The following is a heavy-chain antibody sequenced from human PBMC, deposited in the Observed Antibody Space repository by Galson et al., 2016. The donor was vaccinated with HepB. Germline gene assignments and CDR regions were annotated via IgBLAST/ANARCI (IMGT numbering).Heavy chain of an antibody. CDR1: GLTFDTYA. CDR3: ARDLMIQGLIDP. J-gene: IGHJ5*02. Sequence: SLRLSCAASGLTFDTYAMNWVRQAPGKGLEWVSSISGDSDYIYYGDSVKGRFTISRDNAKNLLYLQMNSLRAEDTAVYYCARDLMIQGLIDPWGQGILVTVSS. CDR2: ISGDSDYI. V-gene: IGHV3-21*01. D-gene: IGHD3-16*01.